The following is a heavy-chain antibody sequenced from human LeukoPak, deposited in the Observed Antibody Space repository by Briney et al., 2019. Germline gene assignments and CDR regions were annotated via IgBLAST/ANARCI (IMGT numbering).Heavy chain of an antibody. CDR2: IYTSGST. CDR1: GPSISRGRYY. J-gene: IGHJ4*02. Sequence: SETLSLTCTVSGPSISRGRYYWNWIRQPAGKGLEWIGRIYTSGSTNYNPSLKSRVTISIDTYKNQFSLKLTSVTAADPAVYYCTTITHGSGFDYWGQGSLVTVSS. D-gene: IGHD5-24*01. CDR3: TTITHGSGFDY. V-gene: IGHV4-61*02.